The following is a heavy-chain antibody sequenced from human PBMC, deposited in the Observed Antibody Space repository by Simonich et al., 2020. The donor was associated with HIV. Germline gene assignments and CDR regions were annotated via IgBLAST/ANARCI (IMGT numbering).Heavy chain of an antibody. CDR1: GGSFSGYY. Sequence: QVQLQQWGAGLLKPSETLSLTCAVYGGSFSGYYWSWIRQPPGKGQEWIGEINHGGITNYKSALNSRATISVDKSKNQFSLKLSSVTAADTAIYYCARRDRELILYFDYWGQGNLVTVSS. CDR2: INHGGIT. V-gene: IGHV4-34*01. J-gene: IGHJ4*02. D-gene: IGHD3-3*01. CDR3: ARRDRELILYFDY.